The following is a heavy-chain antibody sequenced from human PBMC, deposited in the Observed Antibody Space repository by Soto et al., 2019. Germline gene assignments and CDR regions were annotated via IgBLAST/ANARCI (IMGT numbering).Heavy chain of an antibody. Sequence: QVQLVQSGAEVKKPGSSVKVSCKASGGTFSSYAISWVRQAPGQGLEWMGGIIPIFGTANYAQKFQGRVTITADESTSTAYMELSSLRSEDMAVYYCAREGHKGTDSGYDDYWGQGTLVTVSS. J-gene: IGHJ4*02. CDR2: IIPIFGTA. CDR1: GGTFSSYA. CDR3: AREGHKGTDSGYDDY. D-gene: IGHD5-12*01. V-gene: IGHV1-69*01.